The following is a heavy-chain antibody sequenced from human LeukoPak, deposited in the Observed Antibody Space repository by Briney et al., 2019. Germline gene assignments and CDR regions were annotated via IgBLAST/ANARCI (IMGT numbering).Heavy chain of an antibody. CDR1: GGSFSGYY. J-gene: IGHJ4*02. CDR2: INHSGST. D-gene: IGHD4-17*01. Sequence: PSETLSLTCAVYGGSFSGYYWSWIRQPPGKGLEWIGEINHSGSTNYNPSLKSRVTISVDTSKNQFSLKLSSVTAADTAVYYCARGPTHGDYAYWGQGTLVTVSS. V-gene: IGHV4-34*01. CDR3: ARGPTHGDYAY.